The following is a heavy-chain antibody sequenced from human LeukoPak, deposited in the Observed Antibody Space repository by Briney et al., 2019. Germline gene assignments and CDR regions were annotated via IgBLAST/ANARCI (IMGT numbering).Heavy chain of an antibody. J-gene: IGHJ3*02. CDR3: ARERRGIVVVPAAQAWYAFDI. Sequence: SETLSLTCAVYGGSFSGYYWSWIRQPPGKGLEWIGEINHSGSTNYNPSLKSRVTISVDTSKNQFSLKLSSVTAADTAVYYCARERRGIVVVPAAQAWYAFDIWGQGTMVTVSS. CDR2: INHSGST. V-gene: IGHV4-34*01. D-gene: IGHD2-2*01. CDR1: GGSFSGYY.